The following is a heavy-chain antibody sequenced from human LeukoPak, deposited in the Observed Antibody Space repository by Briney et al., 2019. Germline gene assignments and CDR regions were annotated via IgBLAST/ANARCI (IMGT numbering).Heavy chain of an antibody. D-gene: IGHD6-19*01. V-gene: IGHV3-7*01. CDR3: ARRAVAGMADY. J-gene: IGHJ4*02. CDR2: IKQDGSEK. Sequence: GGSLRLSCAASGFMFSNYWMSWVRQAPGKGLEWVANIKQDGSEKYNVDSVKGRFTISRDNAKNSVYLQMNSLGSEDTAVYYCARRAVAGMADYWGQGTLVTVSS. CDR1: GFMFSNYW.